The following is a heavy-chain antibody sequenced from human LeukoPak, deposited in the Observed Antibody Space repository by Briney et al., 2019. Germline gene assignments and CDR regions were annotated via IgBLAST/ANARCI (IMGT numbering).Heavy chain of an antibody. Sequence: GGSLRLSCAASGFTFSSYGMHWVRQAPGKGLEWVAVTSSDLNVQLYADSVKGRFTISRDNSRSTLYLQMNSLRPEDTAIYYCAREGYYGSGSPPSLYFDHWGQGTLVTVSS. J-gene: IGHJ4*02. D-gene: IGHD3-10*01. CDR1: GFTFSSYG. CDR3: AREGYYGSGSPPSLYFDH. V-gene: IGHV3-30*03. CDR2: TSSDLNVQ.